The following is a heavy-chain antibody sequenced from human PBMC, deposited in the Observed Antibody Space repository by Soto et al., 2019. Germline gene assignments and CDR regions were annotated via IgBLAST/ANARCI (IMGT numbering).Heavy chain of an antibody. D-gene: IGHD3-10*01. V-gene: IGHV3-74*01. Sequence: EVQLVESGGGLVQPGGSLRVSCAASGFTLRSHRIHWVRQAPGKGLEWVSRIDTDGGGTSYADSVKGRFTISTDNAKNTVYLQMNGLRAEYTAVYYRAPGVGLWGQGTLVTVSS. J-gene: IGHJ4*02. CDR1: GFTLRSHR. CDR3: APGVGL. CDR2: IDTDGGGT.